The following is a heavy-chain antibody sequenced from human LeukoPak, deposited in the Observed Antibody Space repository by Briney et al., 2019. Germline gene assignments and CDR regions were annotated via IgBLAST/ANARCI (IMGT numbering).Heavy chain of an antibody. CDR3: AKHYDFWSGYGANWFDP. Sequence: PGGALRLSCAASGFTFSSYWMSWVRQAPGKGLEWVAHIKEDGSEKYYVDSVKGRFTISRDNAKNSLYLQMNSLRAEDKAVYYCAKHYDFWSGYGANWFDPWGQGILVTVSS. J-gene: IGHJ5*02. D-gene: IGHD3-3*01. CDR1: GFTFSSYW. V-gene: IGHV3-7*01. CDR2: IKEDGSEK.